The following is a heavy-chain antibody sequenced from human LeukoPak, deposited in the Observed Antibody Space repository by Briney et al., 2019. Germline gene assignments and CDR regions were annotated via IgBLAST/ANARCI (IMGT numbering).Heavy chain of an antibody. J-gene: IGHJ4*02. Sequence: GGSLRLSCAASGFTFSSYGMHWVRQAPGKGLEWVAVISYDGSNKYYADSVKGRFTISRDNSKNALYLQMNSLRAEDTAVYYCARVSPNTVTTLQYFDYWGQGTLVTVSS. CDR1: GFTFSSYG. CDR3: ARVSPNTVTTLQYFDY. CDR2: ISYDGSNK. V-gene: IGHV3-30*03. D-gene: IGHD4-17*01.